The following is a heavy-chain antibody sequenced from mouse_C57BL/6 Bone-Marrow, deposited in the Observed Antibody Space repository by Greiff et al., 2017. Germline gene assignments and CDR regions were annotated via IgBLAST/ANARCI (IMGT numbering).Heavy chain of an antibody. V-gene: IGHV1-59*01. CDR3: ARWYYGNWGYFDV. D-gene: IGHD2-1*01. CDR2: IDPSDSYT. Sequence: VQLQQPGAELVRPGTSVKLSCKASGYTFTSYWMHWVKQRPGQGLEWIGVIDPSDSYTNYNQKFKGKATLTVDTSSSTAYMQLSSLTSEDSAVYYCARWYYGNWGYFDVWGTGTTVTVSS. J-gene: IGHJ1*03. CDR1: GYTFTSYW.